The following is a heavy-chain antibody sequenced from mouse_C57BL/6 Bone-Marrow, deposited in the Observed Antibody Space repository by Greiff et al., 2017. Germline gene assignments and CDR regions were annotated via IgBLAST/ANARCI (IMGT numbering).Heavy chain of an antibody. D-gene: IGHD1-1*01. Sequence: SGAELVKPGASVKLSCTASGFNIKDYYIHWVKQRTEQGLEWIRRIDPEDGETKYAPKFQDKATITADTSSNPAYLQLSSLTSEDTAVYYCTRSLIYYGTNYWGQGTTLTVSS. CDR3: TRSLIYYGTNY. CDR2: IDPEDGET. J-gene: IGHJ2*01. CDR1: GFNIKDYY. V-gene: IGHV14-2*01.